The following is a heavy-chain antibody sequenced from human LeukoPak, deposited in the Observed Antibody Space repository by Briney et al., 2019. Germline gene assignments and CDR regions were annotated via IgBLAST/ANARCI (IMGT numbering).Heavy chain of an antibody. J-gene: IGHJ4*02. Sequence: PGGSLRLSCAVSGFTFSTYWMSWVRQAPGKGLEWVANINQDASAKYYVDSVKGRFTISRDNAKNSLYLQMNSLRAEDTGVYYCATSSAAPANMWGQGTLVTVSS. V-gene: IGHV3-7*01. D-gene: IGHD2-2*01. CDR2: INQDASAK. CDR3: ATSSAAPANM. CDR1: GFTFSTYW.